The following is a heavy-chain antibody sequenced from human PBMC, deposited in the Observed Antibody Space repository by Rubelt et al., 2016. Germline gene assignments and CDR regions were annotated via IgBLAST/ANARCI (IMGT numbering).Heavy chain of an antibody. CDR1: GFTFSSYA. CDR2: ISSNGGST. J-gene: IGHJ3*02. D-gene: IGHD3-22*01. V-gene: IGHV3-64D*09. CDR3: VKGSDYYDSSGEAFDI. Sequence: SGFTFSSYAMHWVRQAPGKGLEYVSAISSNGGSTYYADSVKGRFTISRDNSKNTLYLQMSSLRAEDTAVYYCVKGSDYYDSSGEAFDIWGQGTMVTVSS.